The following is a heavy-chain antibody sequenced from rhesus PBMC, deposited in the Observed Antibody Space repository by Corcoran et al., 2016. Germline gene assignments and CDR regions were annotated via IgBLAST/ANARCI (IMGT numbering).Heavy chain of an antibody. CDR2: IGGSSGRT. Sequence: QVQLQESGPGLVTPSETLSLTSAVSGGSISGYYWTWLRNPPGKGLEGSGYIGGSSGRTYYNPSLKSRVTRSTDTSKNQFSLKLSSVTAADTAVYYCARGPWGYWGQGVLVTVSS. V-gene: IGHV4-165*02. CDR3: ARGPWGY. D-gene: IGHD3-34*01. CDR1: GGSISGYY. J-gene: IGHJ4*01.